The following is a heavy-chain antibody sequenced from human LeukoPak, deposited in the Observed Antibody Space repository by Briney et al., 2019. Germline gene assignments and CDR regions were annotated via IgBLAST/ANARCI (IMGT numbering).Heavy chain of an antibody. V-gene: IGHV3-7*01. D-gene: IGHD3-10*01. CDR3: ARRQDTMVRGVIADYMDV. J-gene: IGHJ6*03. Sequence: GGSLRLSCAASGFTFSSYWMSWVRQAPGKGLEWVANIKQDGSEKYYVDSVKGRFTISRDNAKNSLYLQMNSLRAEDTAVYYCARRQDTMVRGVIADYMDVWGKGTTVTVSS. CDR2: IKQDGSEK. CDR1: GFTFSSYW.